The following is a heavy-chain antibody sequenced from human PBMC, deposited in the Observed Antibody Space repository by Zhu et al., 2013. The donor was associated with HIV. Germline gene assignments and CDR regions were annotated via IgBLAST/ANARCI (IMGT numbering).Heavy chain of an antibody. Sequence: VQLVQSGAEVKRPGASVKVSCKASGYTFITYALYWVRQAPGQRLEWMGWINAGNGDTKSSQNFQGRVTITRDTSASTAYMELSSLRSEDTAVYYCARAAGQGYFDYWGQGTLVTVSS. CDR1: GYTFITYA. CDR3: ARAAGQGYFDY. V-gene: IGHV1-3*01. CDR2: INAGNGDT. J-gene: IGHJ4*02.